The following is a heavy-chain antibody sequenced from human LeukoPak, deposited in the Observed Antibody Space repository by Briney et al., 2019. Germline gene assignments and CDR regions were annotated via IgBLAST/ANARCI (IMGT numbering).Heavy chain of an antibody. CDR2: INHSGST. D-gene: IGHD4-23*01. V-gene: IGHV4-34*01. Sequence: PSETLSLTCAVYGGSFSAYYWSWIRQPPGKGLEWIGEINHSGSTNYNPSLKSRVTISVDTSKNQFSLKLSSVTAADTAVYYCASLHYGGNDYFDSWGQGTLVTVSS. J-gene: IGHJ4*02. CDR3: ASLHYGGNDYFDS. CDR1: GGSFSAYY.